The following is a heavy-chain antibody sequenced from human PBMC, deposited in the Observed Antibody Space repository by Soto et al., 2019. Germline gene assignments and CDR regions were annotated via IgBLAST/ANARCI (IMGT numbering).Heavy chain of an antibody. CDR2: IYYSGST. CDR1: GGSISSYY. Sequence: SETLSLTCTVSGGSISSYYWSWIRQPPGKGLEWIGYIYYSGSTNYNPSLKSRVTISVDTSKNQFSLKLSSVTAADTAVYYCARSIYGRVDAFDIWGQGTMVTVSS. CDR3: ARSIYGRVDAFDI. D-gene: IGHD3-3*01. V-gene: IGHV4-59*01. J-gene: IGHJ3*02.